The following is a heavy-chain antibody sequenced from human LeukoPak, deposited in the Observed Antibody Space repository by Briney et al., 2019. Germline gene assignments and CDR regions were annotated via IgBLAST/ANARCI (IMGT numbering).Heavy chain of an antibody. CDR3: ARDLRRYSSNWPDR. V-gene: IGHV1-18*01. J-gene: IGHJ4*02. Sequence: ASVKVSCKASGYTFTSYGISWVRQAPGQGLEWMGWISAYNGNTNYAQKLQGRVTMTTDTSTSTAYMELRSLRSDDTAVYYCARDLRRYSSNWPDRWGQGTLVTVSS. CDR2: ISAYNGNT. D-gene: IGHD6-13*01. CDR1: GYTFTSYG.